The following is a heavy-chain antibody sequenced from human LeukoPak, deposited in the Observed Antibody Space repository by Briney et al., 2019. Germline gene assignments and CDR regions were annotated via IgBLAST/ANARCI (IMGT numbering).Heavy chain of an antibody. CDR2: INPNSGGT. CDR1: GYTFTSYD. V-gene: IGHV1-2*02. J-gene: IGHJ5*02. Sequence: GASVKVSCKASGYTFTSYDINWVRQAPGQGLEWMGLINPNSGGTNYAQKFQGRVTMTRDTSISTAYMELSRLRSDDTAVYYCARDPVPVRSLNWFDPWGQGTLVTVSS. D-gene: IGHD2-15*01. CDR3: ARDPVPVRSLNWFDP.